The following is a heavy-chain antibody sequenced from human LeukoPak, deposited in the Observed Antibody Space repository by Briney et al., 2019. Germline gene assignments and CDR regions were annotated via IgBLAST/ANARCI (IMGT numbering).Heavy chain of an antibody. D-gene: IGHD5-12*01. CDR2: INHSGST. Sequence: SETLPLTCAVYGGSFSGYYWSWIRQPPGKGLEWIGEINHSGSTNYNPSLKSRVTISVDTSKNQFSLKLSSVTAADTAVYYCAREATIEYFDYWGQGTLVTVSS. V-gene: IGHV4-34*01. CDR1: GGSFSGYY. CDR3: AREATIEYFDY. J-gene: IGHJ4*02.